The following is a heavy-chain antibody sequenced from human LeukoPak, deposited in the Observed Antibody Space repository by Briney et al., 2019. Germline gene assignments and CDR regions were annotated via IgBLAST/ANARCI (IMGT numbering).Heavy chain of an antibody. Sequence: PSETLSLTWTVSGGSISSSSYYWGWIRQPPGKGLEWIGSIYYSGSTYYNPSLKSRVTISVDTSKNQFSLKLSSVAAADTAVYYCARLDVFSIVVVPAAAVDYWGQGTLVTVSS. V-gene: IGHV4-39*01. CDR2: IYYSGST. CDR3: ARLDVFSIVVVPAAAVDY. D-gene: IGHD2-2*01. J-gene: IGHJ4*02. CDR1: GGSISSSSYY.